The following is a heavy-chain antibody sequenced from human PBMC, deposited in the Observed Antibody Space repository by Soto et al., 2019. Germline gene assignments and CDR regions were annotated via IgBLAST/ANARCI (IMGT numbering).Heavy chain of an antibody. J-gene: IGHJ4*02. D-gene: IGHD3-10*01. V-gene: IGHV3-33*06. CDR2: IWYDGSNK. Sequence: QVQLVESGGGVVQPGRSLRLSCTASGFTFRSYGMHWVRQAPGKGLEWVAVIWYDGSNKHYADSVKGRFTISRDNSKNTLYLQMNSLRAEDTAMYFCAKDGEVLGSLYYFDYWGQGTLVAVSS. CDR3: AKDGEVLGSLYYFDY. CDR1: GFTFRSYG.